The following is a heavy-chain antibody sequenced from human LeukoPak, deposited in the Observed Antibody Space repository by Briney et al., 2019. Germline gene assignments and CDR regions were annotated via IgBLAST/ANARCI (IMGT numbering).Heavy chain of an antibody. CDR3: ARYLGDHIMDY. CDR1: GDSISSVNYF. V-gene: IGHV4-39*07. J-gene: IGHJ4*01. D-gene: IGHD2-21*02. CDR2: IYFGRVYARGST. Sequence: SEALSLTCTVSGDSISSVNYFCGWVRQPPGKGLEWIGSIYFGRVYARGSTYYNPSLKSLVTISLATSKNQFSLQLYSVTDADTAVYYCARYLGDHIMDYLGQGTLVTVSS.